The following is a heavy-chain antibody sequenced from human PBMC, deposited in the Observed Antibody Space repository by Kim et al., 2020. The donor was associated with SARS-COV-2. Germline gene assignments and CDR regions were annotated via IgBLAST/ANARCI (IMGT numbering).Heavy chain of an antibody. CDR3: ARFRGVIGFDP. CDR1: GFTFSSYS. D-gene: IGHD3-16*02. J-gene: IGHJ5*02. CDR2: ISSSSSYI. Sequence: GGSLRLSCAASGFTFSSYSMNWVRQAPGKGLEWVSSISSSSSYIYYADSVKGRFTISRDNAKNSLYLQMNSLRAEDTAVYYCARFRGVIGFDPWGQGTLVTVSS. V-gene: IGHV3-21*01.